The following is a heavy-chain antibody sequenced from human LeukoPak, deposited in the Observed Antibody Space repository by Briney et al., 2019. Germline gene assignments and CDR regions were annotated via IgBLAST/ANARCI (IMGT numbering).Heavy chain of an antibody. V-gene: IGHV1-46*01. CDR2: INPSGGST. CDR1: GYTFTSYY. Sequence: EASVKVSCKASGYTFTSYYMHWVRQAPGQGLEWVGIINPSGGSTSYAQKFQGRVTMTRDASTSTVYMEQSSLRSEDTAVYYCARDRGEMATTPYNWFDPWGQGTLVTVSS. J-gene: IGHJ5*02. D-gene: IGHD5-24*01. CDR3: ARDRGEMATTPYNWFDP.